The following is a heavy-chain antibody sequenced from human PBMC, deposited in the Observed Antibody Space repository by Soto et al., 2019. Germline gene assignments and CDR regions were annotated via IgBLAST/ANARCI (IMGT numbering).Heavy chain of an antibody. V-gene: IGHV4-39*01. Sequence: SETLSLTCTVSGGSISSSSYYWGWIRQPPGKGLEWIGSIYYSGSTYYNPSLKSRVTISVDTSKNQFSLKLSSVTAADTAVYYCASNYGSGSYDTDYWGQGTLVTVSS. J-gene: IGHJ4*02. CDR3: ASNYGSGSYDTDY. CDR2: IYYSGST. CDR1: GGSISSSSYY. D-gene: IGHD3-10*01.